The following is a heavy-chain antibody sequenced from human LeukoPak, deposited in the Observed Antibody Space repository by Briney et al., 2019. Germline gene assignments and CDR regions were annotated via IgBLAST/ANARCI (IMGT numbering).Heavy chain of an antibody. CDR3: GSSAPRIVGASKGPSD. CDR1: GFTFSSYA. J-gene: IGHJ4*02. D-gene: IGHD1-26*01. Sequence: GGSLRLSCAVSGFTFSSYAMSWVRQAPGKGLEWVSVISGSGGSTYYSDPVKGRFTISRDNSKNTLYLQMNSLRAEDTAVYYCGSSAPRIVGASKGPSDWGQGTLVTVSS. CDR2: ISGSGGST. V-gene: IGHV3-23*01.